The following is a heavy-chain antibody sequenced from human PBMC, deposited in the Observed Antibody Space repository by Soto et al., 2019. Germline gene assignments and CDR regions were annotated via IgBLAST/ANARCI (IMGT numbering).Heavy chain of an antibody. J-gene: IGHJ6*02. CDR1: GFTFSSYG. D-gene: IGHD2-15*01. Sequence: QVQLVKSERGVFQPGRSLRLSCAASGFTFSSYGMHWVRQAPGKGLEWVAVIWYDGSNKYYADSVKGRFTISRDNSKNTLYLQMNSLRAEDTAVYYCASEYCSGGSCYYYGMDVWGQGTTVTVSS. CDR3: ASEYCSGGSCYYYGMDV. V-gene: IGHV3-33*01. CDR2: IWYDGSNK.